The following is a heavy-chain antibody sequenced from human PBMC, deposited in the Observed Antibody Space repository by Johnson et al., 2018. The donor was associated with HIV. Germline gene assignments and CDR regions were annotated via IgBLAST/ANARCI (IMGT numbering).Heavy chain of an antibody. CDR1: GFTFSSYA. Sequence: QVQLVESGGGVVQPGRSLRLSCAASGFTFSSYAMHWVRQAPGKGLEWVAVIWYDGSNRYYADSVKGRFTISRDNSKNTLYLQMNSLVAEDTAVYFCARIRVAVITEVGAFDIWGQGTMVSVSS. V-gene: IGHV3-30*04. D-gene: IGHD3-22*01. J-gene: IGHJ3*02. CDR2: IWYDGSNR. CDR3: ARIRVAVITEVGAFDI.